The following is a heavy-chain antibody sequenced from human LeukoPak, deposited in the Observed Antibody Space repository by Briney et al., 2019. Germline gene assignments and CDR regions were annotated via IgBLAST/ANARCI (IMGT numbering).Heavy chain of an antibody. CDR3: ATHSSGYENGMDV. D-gene: IGHD3-22*01. Sequence: PSEALSLTCTVSGGSISSYYWSWIRQAPGKGLEWIGYIYYSGSTNYNPSLKSRGTISVDTSKNQFSLTLSSVTAADTAVYYCATHSSGYENGMDVWGQGTTVTVSS. V-gene: IGHV4-59*08. J-gene: IGHJ6*02. CDR2: IYYSGST. CDR1: GGSISSYY.